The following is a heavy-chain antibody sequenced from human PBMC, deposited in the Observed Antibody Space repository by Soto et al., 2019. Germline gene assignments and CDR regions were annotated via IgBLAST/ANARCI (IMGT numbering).Heavy chain of an antibody. Sequence: SETLSLTCTVSGGSISSSSYYWGWIRQPPGKGLEWIGSIYYSGSTYYNPSLGSRVTISVDTSKNQFSLKLSSVTAADTAVYYCARQIDYYGSGSYYPGGWFDPWGQGTLVTVSS. D-gene: IGHD3-10*01. J-gene: IGHJ5*02. CDR1: GGSISSSSYY. CDR3: ARQIDYYGSGSYYPGGWFDP. V-gene: IGHV4-39*01. CDR2: IYYSGST.